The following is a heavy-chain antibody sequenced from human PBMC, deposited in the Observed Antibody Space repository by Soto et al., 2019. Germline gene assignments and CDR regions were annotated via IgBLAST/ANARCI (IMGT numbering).Heavy chain of an antibody. CDR1: GFKFDDYM. CDR2: ISWDGGRI. CDR3: AKEGNGGSSLDS. V-gene: IGHV3-43*01. J-gene: IGHJ5*01. D-gene: IGHD2-15*01. Sequence: GGSLRLSCETSGFKFDDYMMHWIRQAPGKGLEWISLISWDGGRIDYADSIKGRFTVSRDNSKTSLYLHMHSLTSDDTAFYFCAKEGNGGSSLDSWGQGTLVTVSS.